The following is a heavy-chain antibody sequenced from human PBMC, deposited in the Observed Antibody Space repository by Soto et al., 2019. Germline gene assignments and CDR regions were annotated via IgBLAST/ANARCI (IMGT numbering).Heavy chain of an antibody. CDR2: IWYDGSNK. J-gene: IGHJ4*02. CDR1: GFTFSSYG. Sequence: GGSLRLSCAASGFTFSSYGMHWVRQAPGKGLEWVAVIWYDGSNKYYADSVKGRFTISRDNSKNTLYLQMNSLRAEDTAVYYCARDKRFGELQYYFDYWGQGTLVTVSS. CDR3: ARDKRFGELQYYFDY. D-gene: IGHD3-10*01. V-gene: IGHV3-33*01.